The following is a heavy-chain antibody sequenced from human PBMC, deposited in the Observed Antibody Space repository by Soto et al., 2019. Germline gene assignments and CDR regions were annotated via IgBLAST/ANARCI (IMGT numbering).Heavy chain of an antibody. D-gene: IGHD2-21*02. CDR1: GGSISGSNYY. Sequence: PSETLSLTCTVSGGSISGSNYYWSWIRQFPGKGLEWIGYIYYSGTTYYSPSLRGRVIISVDTSKNQFSLKLSSVTAADTAVYYCARDRSEYCGGDCYSPYGMDVWGQGTTVTVSS. V-gene: IGHV4-31*03. J-gene: IGHJ6*02. CDR3: ARDRSEYCGGDCYSPYGMDV. CDR2: IYYSGTT.